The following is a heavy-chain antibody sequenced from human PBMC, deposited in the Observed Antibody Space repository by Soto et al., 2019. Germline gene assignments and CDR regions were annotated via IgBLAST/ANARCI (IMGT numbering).Heavy chain of an antibody. J-gene: IGHJ5*02. CDR1: GFSLIDHA. Sequence: PRGSLRLSCAASGFSLIDHAIKWVRPVPGRGLEYVAGIGGRGGNAFYADSMKGRFSISRDNPKNTVYLHMHNLRVDDSAMYYCAKARHSGDFAGSYDSWGQGTLVTVYS. CDR2: IGGRGGNA. CDR3: AKARHSGDFAGSYDS. V-gene: IGHV3-23*01. D-gene: IGHD2-21*02.